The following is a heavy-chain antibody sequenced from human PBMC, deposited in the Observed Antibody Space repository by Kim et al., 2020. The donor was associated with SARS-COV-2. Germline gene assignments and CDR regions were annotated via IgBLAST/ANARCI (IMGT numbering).Heavy chain of an antibody. J-gene: IGHJ4*02. V-gene: IGHV4-34*01. Sequence: SETLSLTCAVYGGSFSGYYWSWIRQPPGKGLEWIGEINHSGSTNYNPSLKSRVTISVDTSKNQFSLKLSSVTAADTAVYYCARGGQTTVLLWRVRNKYYFDYWGQGTLVTVSS. CDR3: ARGGQTTVLLWRVRNKYYFDY. CDR2: INHSGST. CDR1: GGSFSGYY. D-gene: IGHD4-17*01.